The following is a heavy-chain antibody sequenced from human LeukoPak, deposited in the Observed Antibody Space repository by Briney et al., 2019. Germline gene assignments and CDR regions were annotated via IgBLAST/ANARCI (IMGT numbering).Heavy chain of an antibody. CDR3: AKDEAAAGVDFDY. J-gene: IGHJ4*02. CDR1: GFTFGSYG. D-gene: IGHD6-13*01. CDR2: ISSSGSYI. Sequence: GGSLRLSCAASGFTFGSYGMHWVRQAPGKGLEWVSSISSSGSYIYYADSVKGRFTISRDNAKNSLYLQMNSLRAEDTAVYYCAKDEAAAGVDFDYWGQGTLVTVYS. V-gene: IGHV3-21*01.